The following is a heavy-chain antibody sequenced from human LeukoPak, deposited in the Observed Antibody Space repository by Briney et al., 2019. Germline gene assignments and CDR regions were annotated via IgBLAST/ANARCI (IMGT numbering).Heavy chain of an antibody. V-gene: IGHV3-23*01. CDR3: AKAGDSSSSPLFLD. J-gene: IGHJ4*02. CDR1: GFTFSSYA. Sequence: PGGSLRLSCAASGFTFSSYAMSWVRQAPGKGLELVSAISGSGGSTYYADSVKGRVTFSRDNPKNTLYLQTNSLRAEDTAVYYCAKAGDSSSSPLFLDWGQGTLVTVSS. D-gene: IGHD6-6*01. CDR2: ISGSGGST.